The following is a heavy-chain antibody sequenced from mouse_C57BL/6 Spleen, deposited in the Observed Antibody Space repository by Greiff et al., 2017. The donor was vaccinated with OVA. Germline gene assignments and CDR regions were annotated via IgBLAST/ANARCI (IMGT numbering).Heavy chain of an antibody. CDR3: ARGLPRDY. CDR2: IYPGSGST. Sequence: QVHVQQPGAELVKPGASVKLSCKASGYTFTSYWITWVKQRPGQGLEWIGDIYPGSGSTNYNEKFKSKATLTVDTSSSTAYMQLRSLTSEDSAVYDGARGLPRDYWGQGTTLTVSS. D-gene: IGHD3-1*01. CDR1: GYTFTSYW. J-gene: IGHJ2*01. V-gene: IGHV1-55*01.